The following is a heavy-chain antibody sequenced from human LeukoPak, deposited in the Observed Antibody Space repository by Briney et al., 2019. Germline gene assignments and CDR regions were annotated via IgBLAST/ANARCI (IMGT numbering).Heavy chain of an antibody. CDR1: GYTFTSYG. CDR2: IIPISGTA. Sequence: SVKVSCKASGYTFTSYGISWVRQAPGQGLEWMGGIIPISGTANYAQKFQGRVTITADESTSTAYMELSSLRSEDTAMYYCARGTTTVARYFDYWGQGTLVTVSS. V-gene: IGHV1-69*13. J-gene: IGHJ4*02. D-gene: IGHD4-23*01. CDR3: ARGTTTVARYFDY.